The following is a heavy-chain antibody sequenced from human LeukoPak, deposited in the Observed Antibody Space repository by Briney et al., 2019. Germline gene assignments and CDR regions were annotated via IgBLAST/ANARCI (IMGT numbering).Heavy chain of an antibody. V-gene: IGHV3-7*01. Sequence: QAGGSLRLSCAASGLTSTSYWMTWVRQAPRKGLEWVANINEDGSEIYYVDSVRGRFTVSRDNAKKSLYLQMSSLGAEDTAVYYRARRSQTYESSGYWVDSLDYWGQGTPVTVSS. J-gene: IGHJ4*02. D-gene: IGHD3-22*01. CDR3: ARRSQTYESSGYWVDSLDY. CDR1: GLTSTSYW. CDR2: INEDGSEI.